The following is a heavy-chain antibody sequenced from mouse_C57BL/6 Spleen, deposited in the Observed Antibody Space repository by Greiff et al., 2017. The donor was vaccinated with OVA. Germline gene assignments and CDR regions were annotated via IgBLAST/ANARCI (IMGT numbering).Heavy chain of an antibody. CDR2: IDPETGGT. Sequence: VQLQQSGAELVRPGASVTLSCKASGYTFTDYEMHWVKQTPVHGLEWIGAIDPETGGTAYNQKFKGKAILTADKSSSTAYMELRSLTSEDSAVYYFTNYGPWYFDVWGTGTTVTVSS. J-gene: IGHJ1*03. CDR3: TNYGPWYFDV. V-gene: IGHV1-15*01. CDR1: GYTFTDYE. D-gene: IGHD1-2*01.